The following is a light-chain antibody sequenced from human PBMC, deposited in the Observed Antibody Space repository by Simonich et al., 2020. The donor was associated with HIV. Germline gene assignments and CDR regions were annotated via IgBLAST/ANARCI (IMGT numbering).Light chain of an antibody. J-gene: IGKJ5*01. CDR2: WAS. CDR3: QQYYSTPIT. V-gene: IGKV4-1*01. Sequence: DIVMTQSPDSLAVSLGERATINCKSSQSVLYSSQTKNLLAWYQQKPGQPPKLLIYWASPRESGVPDRFRGGGSGTDFTLTISSLQAEDVAVYYCQQYYSTPITFGQGTRLEIK. CDR1: QSVLYSSQTKNL.